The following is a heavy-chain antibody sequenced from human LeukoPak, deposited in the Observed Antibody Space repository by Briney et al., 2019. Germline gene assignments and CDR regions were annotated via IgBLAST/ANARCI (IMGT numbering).Heavy chain of an antibody. CDR3: ARENPDWFDP. V-gene: IGHV3-48*03. J-gene: IGHJ5*02. CDR1: GFTFSSYE. CDR2: IHSSGTTI. Sequence: GGSLRLSCAASGFTFSSYEMNWVRQAPGKGLEWVSYIHSSGTTIYYADSVKGRFTISRDNAKNSLYLQMNSLRAEDTAVYYCARENPDWFDPWGQGTLVPVSS.